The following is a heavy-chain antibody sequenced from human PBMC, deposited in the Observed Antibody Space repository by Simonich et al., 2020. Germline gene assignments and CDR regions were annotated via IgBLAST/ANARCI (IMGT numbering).Heavy chain of an antibody. Sequence: QVQLVQSGAAVKKPGASVKVSCKASGYTFTGYYMHWVRQAPGQGLEWMGWINPHSGGTNYAQKFQGRVTMTRDTSISTAYMELSRLRSDDTAVYYCASSKLATIDYWGQGTLVTVSS. D-gene: IGHD5-12*01. CDR1: GYTFTGYY. V-gene: IGHV1-2*02. CDR2: INPHSGGT. J-gene: IGHJ4*02. CDR3: ASSKLATIDY.